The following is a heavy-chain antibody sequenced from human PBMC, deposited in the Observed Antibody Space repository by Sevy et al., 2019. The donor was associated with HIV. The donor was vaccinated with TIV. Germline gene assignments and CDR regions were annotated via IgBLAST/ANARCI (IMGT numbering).Heavy chain of an antibody. CDR1: GFTFSSYW. CDR3: ARDSHGDYVNY. D-gene: IGHD4-17*01. Sequence: GSLRLSCAASGFTFSSYWMSWVRQAPGKGLEWVANIKQDGSEKYYVDSVKGRFTISPDNAKNSLYLQMNSLRAEDTAVYYCARDSHGDYVNYWGQGTLVTVSS. J-gene: IGHJ4*02. CDR2: IKQDGSEK. V-gene: IGHV3-7*01.